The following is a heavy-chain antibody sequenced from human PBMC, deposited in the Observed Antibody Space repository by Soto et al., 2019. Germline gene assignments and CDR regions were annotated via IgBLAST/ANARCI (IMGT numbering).Heavy chain of an antibody. Sequence: PGGSLRLSCAASGFTFSSYSMNWVRQAPGKGLEWVSSISGGSSYIYYADSVRGRFTISRDNTKNSLYLQMNDLRAEDTAVYYFALVIMWSSKFWTRAFDKCGQGTLVIVSS. CDR1: GFTFSSYS. J-gene: IGHJ4*02. CDR2: ISGGSSYI. V-gene: IGHV3-21*01. D-gene: IGHD2-21*01. CDR3: ALVIMWSSKFWTRAFDK.